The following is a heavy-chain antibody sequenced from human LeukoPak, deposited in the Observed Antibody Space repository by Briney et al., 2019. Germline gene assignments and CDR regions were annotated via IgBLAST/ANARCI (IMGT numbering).Heavy chain of an antibody. CDR2: IRYDGSNK. V-gene: IGHV3-30*02. CDR1: GFTFSSYG. J-gene: IGHJ4*02. D-gene: IGHD6-19*01. CDR3: ARDPYSSGWLLEISFDY. Sequence: GGSLRLSCAASGFTFSSYGMHWVRQAPGKGLEWVAFIRYDGSNKYYADSVKGRFTISRDNSKNTLYLQMNSLRSEDTAVYYCARDPYSSGWLLEISFDYWGQGTLVTVSS.